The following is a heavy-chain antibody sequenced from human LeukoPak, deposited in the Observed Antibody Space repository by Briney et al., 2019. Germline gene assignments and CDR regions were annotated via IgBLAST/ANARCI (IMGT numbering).Heavy chain of an antibody. Sequence: SETLSLTCAVYGGSFSGYYWSWIRQPSGKGLEWIGEINHSGSTNFNPSLKSRVTISVDTSKNQFSLKLSSVTAADTAVYYCARGLFIRAYCGGDCSLKPYYYYYYGMDVWGQGTTVTVSS. V-gene: IGHV4-34*01. CDR3: ARGLFIRAYCGGDCSLKPYYYYYYGMDV. D-gene: IGHD2-21*02. CDR2: INHSGST. CDR1: GGSFSGYY. J-gene: IGHJ6*02.